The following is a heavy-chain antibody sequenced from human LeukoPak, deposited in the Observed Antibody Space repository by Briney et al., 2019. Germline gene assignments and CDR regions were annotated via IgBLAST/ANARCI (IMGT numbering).Heavy chain of an antibody. CDR3: ARNGAPADHYGMDV. CDR1: GGSYGGCS. V-gene: IGHV4-30-2*01. J-gene: IGHJ6*02. D-gene: IGHD2-2*01. CDR2: IYHSGST. Sequence: SETLSLTCAVYGGSYGGCSWSWIRQPPGKGLEWIGYIYHSGSTYYNPSLKSRVTISVDRSKNQFSLKLSSVTAADTAVYYCARNGAPADHYGMDVWGQGTTVTVSS.